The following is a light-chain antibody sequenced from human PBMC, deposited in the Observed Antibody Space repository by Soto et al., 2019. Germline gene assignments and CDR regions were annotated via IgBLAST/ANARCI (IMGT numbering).Light chain of an antibody. CDR3: CSYAGSRTLG. V-gene: IGLV2-23*02. J-gene: IGLJ3*02. CDR1: SSDVGGYIL. Sequence: QSALTQPASVSGSPGQSITISCTGTSSDVGGYILVSWYQQHPGKAPKLMIYEVSKRPSGVSNRFSGSKSGNTASLTISGLQPEDEADYYCCSYAGSRTLGFGGGTKLTDL. CDR2: EVS.